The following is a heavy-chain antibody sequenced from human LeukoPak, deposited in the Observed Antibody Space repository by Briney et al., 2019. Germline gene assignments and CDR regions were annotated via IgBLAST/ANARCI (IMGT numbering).Heavy chain of an antibody. CDR3: ARKDFDSLLYDY. V-gene: IGHV4-4*02. Sequence: PSGTLSLTCAASGGSISTTHWGTWVRQPPGQGLEWIGEIYHSGSTNYNPSLKSRVTISVDKSKNQFSLKLSSVTAADRAVYYCARKDFDSLLYDYWGRGTLVTVSA. CDR2: IYHSGST. J-gene: IGHJ4*02. D-gene: IGHD3-9*01. CDR1: GGSISTTHW.